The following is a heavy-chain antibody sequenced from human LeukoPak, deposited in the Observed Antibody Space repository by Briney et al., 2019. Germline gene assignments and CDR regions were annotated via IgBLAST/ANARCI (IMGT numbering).Heavy chain of an antibody. D-gene: IGHD2-8*01. V-gene: IGHV4-30-4*07. CDR2: IYYSGST. J-gene: IGHJ5*02. CDR1: GGSISSGGYS. CDR3: ARVPSYYCTNGVCINWFDP. Sequence: PSETLSLTCAVSGGSISSGGYSWSWIRQPPGKGLEWIGYIYYSGSTYYNPSLKSRVTISVDTSKNQFSLKLSSVTAADTAVYYCARVPSYYCTNGVCINWFDPWGQGTLVTVSS.